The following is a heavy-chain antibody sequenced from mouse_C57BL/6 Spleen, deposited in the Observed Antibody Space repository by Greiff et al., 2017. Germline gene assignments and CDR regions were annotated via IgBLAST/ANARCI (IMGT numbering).Heavy chain of an antibody. CDR1: GFTFSSYG. CDR2: ISSGGSYT. CDR3: SRASRGDYFDY. V-gene: IGHV5-6*01. D-gene: IGHD1-1*01. J-gene: IGHJ2*01. Sequence: EVKVVESGGDLAKPGGSLKLSCAASGFTFSSYGMSWVRQTPDKRLEWVATISSGGSYTYYPDSVKGRVTITRDNAKNTVYLQMSSLTSEDTAEYDCSRASRGDYFDYWGQGTTLTVSS.